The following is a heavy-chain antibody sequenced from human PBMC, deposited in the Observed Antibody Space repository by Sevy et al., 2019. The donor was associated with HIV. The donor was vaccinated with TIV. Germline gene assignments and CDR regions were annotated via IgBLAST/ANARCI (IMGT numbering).Heavy chain of an antibody. CDR3: AREGAEMYYYGSGSYLGWFDP. J-gene: IGHJ5*02. V-gene: IGHV3-48*01. CDR2: ISSSSSTI. CDR1: GFTFSSYS. Sequence: GGSLRLSCAASGFTFSSYSMNWVRQAPGKGLEWVSYISSSSSTIYYADSVKDRFTISRDNAKNSLYLQMNSLRAEDTAVYYCAREGAEMYYYGSGSYLGWFDPWGQGTLVTVSS. D-gene: IGHD3-10*01.